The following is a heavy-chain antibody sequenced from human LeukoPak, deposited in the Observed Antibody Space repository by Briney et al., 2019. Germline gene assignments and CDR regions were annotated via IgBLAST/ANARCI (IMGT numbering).Heavy chain of an antibody. V-gene: IGHV3-7*01. D-gene: IGHD6-19*01. Sequence: GGSLRLSCAASGFTFSSYWMSWVRQAPGKGLEWLADIKEDGSKEYFVDSVKGRFTISRDNTKNSVYLQMNSLRAEDTAVYYCARDFGDSSGWYNDYWGQGTLVIVSS. CDR3: ARDFGDSSGWYNDY. CDR1: GFTFSSYW. CDR2: IKEDGSKE. J-gene: IGHJ4*02.